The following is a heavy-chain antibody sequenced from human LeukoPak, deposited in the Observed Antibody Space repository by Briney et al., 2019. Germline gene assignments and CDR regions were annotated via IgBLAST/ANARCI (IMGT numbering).Heavy chain of an antibody. J-gene: IGHJ4*02. D-gene: IGHD6-13*01. CDR3: ARDAFTGFSSSWYGDY. CDR2: INPNSGGT. CDR1: GYTFTVHY. Sequence: ASVKVSFKASGYTFTVHYMHWVRQAPGQGLEWMGWINPNSGGTKFGQKFQGRVTMTRDTSISTAYMELSGLTSDDTAVYYCARDAFTGFSSSWYGDYWGQGTLVTVSS. V-gene: IGHV1-2*02.